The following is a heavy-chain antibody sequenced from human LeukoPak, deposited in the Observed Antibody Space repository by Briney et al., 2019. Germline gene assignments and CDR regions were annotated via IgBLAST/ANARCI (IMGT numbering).Heavy chain of an antibody. Sequence: GGSLRLSCAASGFTFSSYWMSWVRQAPGKGLEWVANIKQDGSEKYYVDSVKGRFTISRDNAKNSLYPQMNSLRAEDTAVYYCARVFSPLSYGDYGSGAFDIWGQGTMVTVSS. CDR3: ARVFSPLSYGDYGSGAFDI. V-gene: IGHV3-7*01. J-gene: IGHJ3*02. CDR1: GFTFSSYW. D-gene: IGHD4-17*01. CDR2: IKQDGSEK.